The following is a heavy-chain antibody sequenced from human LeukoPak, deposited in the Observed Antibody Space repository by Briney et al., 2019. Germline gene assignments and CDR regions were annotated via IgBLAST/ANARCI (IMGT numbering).Heavy chain of an antibody. CDR2: INPSGGST. CDR3: ARDRYYDFWSGYPADY. J-gene: IGHJ4*02. D-gene: IGHD3-3*01. Sequence: ASVKVSCKASGYTFTSYYMHWVRQAPGQGLEWMGIINPSGGSTSYAQKFQGRVTMTRDMSTSTVYMELSSLRSEDTAVYYCARDRYYDFWSGYPADYWGQGTLVTVSS. CDR1: GYTFTSYY. V-gene: IGHV1-46*01.